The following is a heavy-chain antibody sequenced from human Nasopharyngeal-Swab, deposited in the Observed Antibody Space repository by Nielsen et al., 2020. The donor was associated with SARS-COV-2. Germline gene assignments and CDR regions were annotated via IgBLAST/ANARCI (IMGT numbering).Heavy chain of an antibody. CDR2: ISYDGSNK. CDR1: GFTFSSYA. Sequence: GGSLRLSCAASGFTFSSYAMHWVRQTPGKGLEWVAVISYDGSNKYYADSVKGRFTNSRDNSKNTLYLQMNSLRAEDTAVYYCARDLGGYFDLWGRGTLVTVSS. J-gene: IGHJ2*01. V-gene: IGHV3-30-3*01. CDR3: ARDLGGYFDL.